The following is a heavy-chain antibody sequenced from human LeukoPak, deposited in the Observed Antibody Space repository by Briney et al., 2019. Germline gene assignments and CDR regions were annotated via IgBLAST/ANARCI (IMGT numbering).Heavy chain of an antibody. D-gene: IGHD6-19*01. Sequence: PGGSLRLSCEASGFTFNNYVMTWVRQAPGKGLEWVSSISASAAMTYYADSVKGRFTISRDNSKNTLYLQMNSLRAEDTAVYYCAKLSVGSSWIGIAVAGPHYYFDYWGQGTLVTVSS. J-gene: IGHJ4*02. V-gene: IGHV3-23*01. CDR3: AKLSVGSSWIGIAVAGPHYYFDY. CDR2: ISASAAMT. CDR1: GFTFNNYV.